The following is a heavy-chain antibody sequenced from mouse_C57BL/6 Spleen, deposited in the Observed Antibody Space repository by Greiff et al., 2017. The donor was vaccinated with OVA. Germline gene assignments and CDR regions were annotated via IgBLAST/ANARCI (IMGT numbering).Heavy chain of an antibody. CDR2: LNPGSGGT. V-gene: IGHV1-54*01. CDR1: GYAFTTYL. D-gene: IGHD2-4*01. Sequence: VQLQQSGAELVRPGTSVKVSCKASGYAFTTYLIEWVKQRPGQGLEWIGVLNPGSGGTNYNEKFKGKATLSADKSSSTAYMQLSSLKSEDSAVYFCARRRIYYDYDGFAYWGQGTLVTVSA. CDR3: ARRRIYYDYDGFAY. J-gene: IGHJ3*01.